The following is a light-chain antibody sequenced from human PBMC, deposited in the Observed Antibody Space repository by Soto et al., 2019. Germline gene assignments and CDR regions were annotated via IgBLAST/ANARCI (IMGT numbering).Light chain of an antibody. V-gene: IGKV1-5*01. Sequence: TQSPATLSASIGDRVTITCRASESIRTWLAWYQHKPGKAPKFLIYDASTLESGVPSRFSGSGSGTEFTLTISSLQPDDFATYYCQQYNNYPRTFGQGTKVDIK. J-gene: IGKJ1*01. CDR2: DAS. CDR1: ESIRTW. CDR3: QQYNNYPRT.